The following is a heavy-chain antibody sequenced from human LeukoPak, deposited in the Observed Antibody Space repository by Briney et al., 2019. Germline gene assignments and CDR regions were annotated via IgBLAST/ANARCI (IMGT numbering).Heavy chain of an antibody. CDR2: ISGSGGST. CDR3: AKYSGSYFSAFDI. D-gene: IGHD1-26*01. V-gene: IGHV3-23*01. CDR1: GFTFSSYA. J-gene: IGHJ3*02. Sequence: AGGSLRLSCAASGFTFSSYAMSWVRQAPGKGLEWVSAISGSGGSTYYADSVKGRFTISRDNSKNTLYLQMNSLRAEDTAVYYCAKYSGSYFSAFDIWGQGTMVTVSS.